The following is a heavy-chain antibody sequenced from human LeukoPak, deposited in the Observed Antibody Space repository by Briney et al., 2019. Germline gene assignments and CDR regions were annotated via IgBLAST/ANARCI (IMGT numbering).Heavy chain of an antibody. V-gene: IGHV1-8*01. Sequence: ASVKVSCKASGYTFTNYDITWVRQASGEGLEWTGWMNPNNGNTGYAQRFQGRVTLTRGTSISTAYMELSSLRSEDTAVYYCARGFLDYDTTDYAFSYYWGQGTLVTVSS. CDR1: GYTFTNYD. CDR2: MNPNNGNT. J-gene: IGHJ4*02. CDR3: ARGFLDYDTTDYAFSYY. D-gene: IGHD3-22*01.